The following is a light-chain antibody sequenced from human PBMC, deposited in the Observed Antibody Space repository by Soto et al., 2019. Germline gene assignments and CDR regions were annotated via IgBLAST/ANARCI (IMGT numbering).Light chain of an antibody. J-gene: IGKJ3*01. CDR1: QSVSNN. CDR2: GVS. CDR3: QQYNNWPRT. V-gene: IGKV3D-15*01. Sequence: EIVMTQSPATLSVSPGERATLSCRASQSVSNNLAWYLQKPGQAPSLLLYGVSTRATGIPTRFSGSGSGTEFTLTINSLQSEDFAIYYCQQYNNWPRTFGPGTKVDFK.